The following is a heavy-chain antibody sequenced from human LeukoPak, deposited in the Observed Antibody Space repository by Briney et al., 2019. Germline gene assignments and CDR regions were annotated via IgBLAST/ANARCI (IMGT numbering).Heavy chain of an antibody. Sequence: GGSLRLSCAASGFSFGGYGMHWVRQAPGKGLEWVAVIWYDGSDKYYGDSVKGRFSVSRDNSENRLYLQMNGLRAEDTAVYYCARAYSSGSGVETFDIWGQGTIVTVSS. D-gene: IGHD6-19*01. V-gene: IGHV3-33*01. CDR3: ARAYSSGSGVETFDI. CDR2: IWYDGSDK. J-gene: IGHJ3*02. CDR1: GFSFGGYG.